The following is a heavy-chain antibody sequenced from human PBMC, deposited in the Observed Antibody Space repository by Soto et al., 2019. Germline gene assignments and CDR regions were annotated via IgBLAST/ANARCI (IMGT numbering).Heavy chain of an antibody. Sequence: ASVKVSCKASGYTFINYYIHWVRQAPGQGLEWMGVINPNGGSTVYAQKFQGRVTLTRDTSTSTVYVELSSLRSDDTAVYFCVRATAARQRDYSYHYYLHIWGKGPTVTVSS. CDR1: GYTFINYY. CDR2: INPNGGST. J-gene: IGHJ6*03. V-gene: IGHV1-46*03. D-gene: IGHD6-6*01. CDR3: VRATAARQRDYSYHYYLHI.